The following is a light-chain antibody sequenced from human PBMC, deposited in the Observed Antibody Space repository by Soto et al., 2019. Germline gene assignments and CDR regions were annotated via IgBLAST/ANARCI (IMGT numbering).Light chain of an antibody. Sequence: EIVLTQSPATLSLSPGERATLSCRASQSVSSYLAWYQQKPGQAPRLLIYDASNRATGIPARFSGSGSGTDFTLTISSREAKDFAVYYCQQRSNWPPLTFGGGTKVEIK. CDR1: QSVSSY. CDR2: DAS. V-gene: IGKV3-11*01. J-gene: IGKJ4*01. CDR3: QQRSNWPPLT.